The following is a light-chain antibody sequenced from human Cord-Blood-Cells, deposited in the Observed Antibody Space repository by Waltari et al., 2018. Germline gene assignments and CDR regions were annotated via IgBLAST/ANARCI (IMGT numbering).Light chain of an antibody. CDR3: LQDYNYPLT. CDR1: QGIRDD. V-gene: IGKV1-6*01. Sequence: AIQMTQSPSSLSASVGDRVTITCWASQGIRDDLGWYQQKPGKAPKLLIYAASSLQSGVPSRFSGSGSGTDFTLTISSLQPEDFATYYCLQDYNYPLTFGGGTKVEIK. CDR2: AAS. J-gene: IGKJ4*01.